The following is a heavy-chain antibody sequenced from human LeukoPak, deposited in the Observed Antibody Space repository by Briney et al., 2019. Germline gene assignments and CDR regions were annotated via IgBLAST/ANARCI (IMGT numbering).Heavy chain of an antibody. CDR2: ISSSSSYT. J-gene: IGHJ4*02. V-gene: IGHV3-11*06. CDR1: GFTFSDYY. Sequence: GGFLRLSCAASGFTFSDYYMSWIRQAPGKGLEWVSYISSSSSYTNYADSVKGRFTISRDNAKNSLYLQMNSLRAEDTAVYYCARVIAAAGVIYYFDYWGQGTLVTVSS. CDR3: ARVIAAAGVIYYFDY. D-gene: IGHD6-13*01.